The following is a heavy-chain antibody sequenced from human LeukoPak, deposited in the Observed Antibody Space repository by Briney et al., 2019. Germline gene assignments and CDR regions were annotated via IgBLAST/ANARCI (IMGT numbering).Heavy chain of an antibody. D-gene: IGHD2-2*02. CDR2: IRSKAYDGTT. V-gene: IGHV3-49*04. CDR1: GFTFGDYA. Sequence: GGSLRLSCTASGFTFGDYAMSWVRQAPGKGLEWVGFIRSKAYDGTTEYAASVKGRFTISRDDSKSIAYLQMNSLKTEDTAVYYCTVLGVVVPAAIPLDYWGQGTLVTVSS. CDR3: TVLGVVVPAAIPLDY. J-gene: IGHJ4*02.